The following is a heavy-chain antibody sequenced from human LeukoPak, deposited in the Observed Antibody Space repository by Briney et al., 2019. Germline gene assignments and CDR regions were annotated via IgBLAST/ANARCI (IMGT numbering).Heavy chain of an antibody. Sequence: PGGSLRLSCAASGFTFSSYAMHWVRQAPGKGLEWVAVISYDGSNKYYADSVKGRFTISRDNSKNTLYLQMNSLRAEDTAVYYCAKAPPRFLEWLFVYWGQGTLVTVSS. J-gene: IGHJ4*02. CDR2: ISYDGSNK. CDR3: AKAPPRFLEWLFVY. D-gene: IGHD3-3*01. V-gene: IGHV3-30-3*01. CDR1: GFTFSSYA.